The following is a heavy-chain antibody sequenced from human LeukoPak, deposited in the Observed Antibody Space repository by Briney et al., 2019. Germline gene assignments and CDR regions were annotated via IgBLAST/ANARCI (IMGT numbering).Heavy chain of an antibody. CDR3: ARGAFGYSGSKPPSDAFDI. Sequence: GGSLRLSCAASGFTFSSYGMHWVRQAPGKGLEWVAVIWYDGSNKYYADSVKGRFTISRDNSKNTLYLQTNSLRAEDTAVYYCARGAFGYSGSKPPSDAFDIWGQGTMVTVSS. J-gene: IGHJ3*02. CDR1: GFTFSSYG. V-gene: IGHV3-33*01. D-gene: IGHD1-26*01. CDR2: IWYDGSNK.